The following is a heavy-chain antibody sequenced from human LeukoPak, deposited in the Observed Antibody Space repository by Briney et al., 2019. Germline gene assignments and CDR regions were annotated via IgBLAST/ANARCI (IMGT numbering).Heavy chain of an antibody. CDR2: ISYDGSNK. Sequence: PGRSLRLSCAASGFTFSSYGMHWVRQAPGKGLEWVAVISYDGSNKYYADSVKGRFTISRDNSKNTVYLQMNTLRLEDRAVYYCARDVPPYSTTPWGLDVWGQGTTVTVSS. CDR1: GFTFSSYG. CDR3: ARDVPPYSTTPWGLDV. D-gene: IGHD2/OR15-2a*01. V-gene: IGHV3-30*03. J-gene: IGHJ6*02.